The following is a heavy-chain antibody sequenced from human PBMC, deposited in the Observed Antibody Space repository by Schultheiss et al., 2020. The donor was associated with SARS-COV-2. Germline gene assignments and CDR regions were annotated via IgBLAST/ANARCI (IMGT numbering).Heavy chain of an antibody. CDR3: ASHLRSNWFDY. J-gene: IGHJ4*02. D-gene: IGHD6-13*01. CDR2: ISTTSSFI. Sequence: GGSLRLSCAVSGINFSAYTMNWVRQSPGKGLEWLAYISTTSSFIKYADSVRGRFTVSRDNGKNLLYLQMNSLRDDDTAVYYCASHLRSNWFDYWGQGTLVSVSS. CDR1: GINFSAYT. V-gene: IGHV3-48*02.